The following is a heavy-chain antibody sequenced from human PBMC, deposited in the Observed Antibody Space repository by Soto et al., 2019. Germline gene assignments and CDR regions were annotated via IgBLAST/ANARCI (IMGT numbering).Heavy chain of an antibody. Sequence: PGESLKISCKGSGYSFTSYLIIWVRQMPGKGLEWMGRIAPSDSDTSYSPSFQGHVTISADKSSSTAYLQWSSLKASDTAIYYCARRSSTGWWGIEYWGQGTLVTVSS. J-gene: IGHJ4*02. V-gene: IGHV5-10-1*01. CDR3: ARRSSTGWWGIEY. CDR1: GYSFTSYL. CDR2: IAPSDSDT. D-gene: IGHD6-19*01.